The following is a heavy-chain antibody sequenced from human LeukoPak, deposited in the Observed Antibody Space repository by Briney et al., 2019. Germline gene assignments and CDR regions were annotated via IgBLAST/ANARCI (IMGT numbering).Heavy chain of an antibody. Sequence: PSETLSLTCTVSGGSIRNFYWNWTRQPTGKGLEWIGYTSDSVHHEYNTSLKSRVTISAYTSKNQFSLKLTSATAADTAVYYCARWHSHGRYFDYWGQGALVTVSS. CDR2: TSDSVHH. CDR3: ARWHSHGRYFDY. D-gene: IGHD2-21*01. J-gene: IGHJ4*02. CDR1: GGSIRNFY. V-gene: IGHV4-59*01.